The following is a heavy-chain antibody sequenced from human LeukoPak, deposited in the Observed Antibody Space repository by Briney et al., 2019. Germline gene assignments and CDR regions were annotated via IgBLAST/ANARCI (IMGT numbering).Heavy chain of an antibody. V-gene: IGHV3-48*04. J-gene: IGHJ5*02. CDR2: ISSSGSTI. Sequence: QPGGSLRLSCAASGFTFSSYSMSWVRQAPGKGLEWVSYISSSGSTIYYADSVKGRFTISRDNAKNSLYLQMNSLRAEDTAVYYCARDTPSVGATTGWFDPWGQGTLVTVSS. CDR3: ARDTPSVGATTGWFDP. CDR1: GFTFSSYS. D-gene: IGHD1-26*01.